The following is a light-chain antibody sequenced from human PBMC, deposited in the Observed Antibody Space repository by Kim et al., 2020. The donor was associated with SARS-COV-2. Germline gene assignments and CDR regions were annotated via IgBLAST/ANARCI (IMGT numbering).Light chain of an antibody. CDR2: GAS. CDR3: QQDYNMYT. Sequence: PGERVTLPCRASQSVSSSYLTWYQQKPCQARRLLIYGASTMATGIPARSSVSMSGTDFSHTISSLQPEDIAAYYGQQDYNMYTLRQGTRME. V-gene: IGKV3D-7*01. CDR1: QSVSSSY. J-gene: IGKJ2*01.